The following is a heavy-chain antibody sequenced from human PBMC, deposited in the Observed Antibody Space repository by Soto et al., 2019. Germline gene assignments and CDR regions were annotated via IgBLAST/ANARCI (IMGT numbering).Heavy chain of an antibody. CDR3: AKLDGGGY. V-gene: IGHV4-4*02. CDR2: IYHSGTT. D-gene: IGHD2-15*01. CDR1: GGSISSSNW. Sequence: QVQLQESGPGLMKPSGTLSLTCAVSGGSISSSNWWSCVRQPPGKGLEWIGEIYHSGTTNYNPSLKGRVAISVDKSRNQFSLHLSAVSSADTAVYYCAKLDGGGYWGQGTLVTVSS. J-gene: IGHJ4*02.